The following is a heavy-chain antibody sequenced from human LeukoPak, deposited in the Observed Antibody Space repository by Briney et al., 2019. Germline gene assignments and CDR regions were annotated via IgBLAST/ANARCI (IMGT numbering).Heavy chain of an antibody. Sequence: SQTLSLTCTVSGGSISSSSYYWGWIRQPPGLGLEWIGSMYYSGSTYYNPSLKSRVTISVDTSKNQFSLKLSSVTAADTAVYYCARHCAHLIRNNLFDRWGQGTQVSVSS. CDR2: MYYSGST. CDR1: GGSISSSSYY. V-gene: IGHV4-39*01. D-gene: IGHD3-3*02. CDR3: ARHCAHLIRNNLFDR. J-gene: IGHJ5*02.